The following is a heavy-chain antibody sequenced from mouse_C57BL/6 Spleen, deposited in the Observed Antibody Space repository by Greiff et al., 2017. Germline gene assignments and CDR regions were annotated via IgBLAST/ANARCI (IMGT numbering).Heavy chain of an antibody. CDR1: GYTFTTYP. J-gene: IGHJ2*01. CDR2: FHPYNDDT. D-gene: IGHD3-1*01. V-gene: IGHV1-47*01. CDR3: ARGGLLGY. Sequence: VKLMESGAELVKPGASVKMSCKASGYTFTTYPIEWLKQNHGKSLEWIGNFHPYNDDTKYNEKFKGKATLTVDKSSSPVYLELSRLTSDDSAVYYCARGGLLGYWGQGTTLTVSS.